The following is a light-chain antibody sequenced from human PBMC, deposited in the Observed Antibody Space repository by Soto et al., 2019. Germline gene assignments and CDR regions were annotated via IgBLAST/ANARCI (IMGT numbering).Light chain of an antibody. CDR3: RSYTGRNHVL. V-gene: IGLV2-8*01. J-gene: IGLJ2*01. CDR2: GVT. Sequence: QSVLTQPPSASGSPGQSVTISCTGTSSDITASSYVSWYQHHPGKAPKLIIYGVTKRPSGVPYRFSGSKSGSTASLTVSGLQADDEADYYCRSYTGRNHVLVGGGTKLNVL. CDR1: SSDITASSY.